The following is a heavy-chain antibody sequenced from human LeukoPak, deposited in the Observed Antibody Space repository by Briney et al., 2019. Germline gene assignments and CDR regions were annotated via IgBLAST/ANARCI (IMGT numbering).Heavy chain of an antibody. J-gene: IGHJ4*02. CDR1: GFTFDDYA. Sequence: GRSLRLSCAASGFTFDDYAMHWVRQAPGKGLEWVSGISWNSGSIGYADSVKGRFTISRDNAKISLYLQMNSLRAEDTALYYCAKDTYYDILTGYYRNWGQGTLVTVSS. D-gene: IGHD3-9*01. V-gene: IGHV3-9*01. CDR3: AKDTYYDILTGYYRN. CDR2: ISWNSGSI.